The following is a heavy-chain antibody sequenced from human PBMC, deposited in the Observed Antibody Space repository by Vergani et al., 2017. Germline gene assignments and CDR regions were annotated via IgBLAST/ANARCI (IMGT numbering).Heavy chain of an antibody. CDR2: VISKKDGGRA. Sequence: EVQLVESGGGLLKPGDHVRLSCAVSGLNFNDAWMTWVRQAPGKGLEWLGRVISKKDGGRADYSPHVKGTITISRDESKSTIYLDMNSLGIEDTATYCCSTYNLGASFSWGPGPWVTVS. J-gene: IGHJ4*02. D-gene: IGHD5-24*01. CDR3: STYNLGASFS. CDR1: GLNFNDAW. V-gene: IGHV3-15*01.